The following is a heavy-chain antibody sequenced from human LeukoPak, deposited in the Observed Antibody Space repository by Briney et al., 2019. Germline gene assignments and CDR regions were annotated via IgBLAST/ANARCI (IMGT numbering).Heavy chain of an antibody. D-gene: IGHD3-10*01. CDR2: IYTSGST. Sequence: SPTLSLTCTVSGGSISSGSYYWSWIRQPAGKGLEWIGRIYTSGSTNYNPSLKSRVTISVDTSKNQFSLKLSSVTAADTAVYYCARVPHQYYYALEEHWGQGTLVTVSS. CDR3: ARVPHQYYYALEEH. CDR1: GGSISSGSYY. V-gene: IGHV4-61*02. J-gene: IGHJ1*01.